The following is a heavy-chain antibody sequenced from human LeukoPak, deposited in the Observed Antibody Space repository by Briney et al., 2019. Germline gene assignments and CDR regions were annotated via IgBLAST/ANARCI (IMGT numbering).Heavy chain of an antibody. CDR3: ARDSGTTGEVKFDP. V-gene: IGHV4-38-2*02. J-gene: IGHJ5*02. CDR1: GYSISSGSY. CDR2: ISHTGST. Sequence: SETLSLTCTVSGYSISSGSYWGWIRQPPGKGLEWVGNISHTGSTNYNPSLKSRVTMSVDTSKNKFSLKLSSVTAADTAVYYCARDSGTTGEVKFDPWGQGTLVTVSS. D-gene: IGHD3-10*01.